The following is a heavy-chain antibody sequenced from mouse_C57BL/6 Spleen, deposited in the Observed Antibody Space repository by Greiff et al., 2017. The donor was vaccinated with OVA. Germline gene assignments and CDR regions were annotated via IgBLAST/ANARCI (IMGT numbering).Heavy chain of an antibody. Sequence: EVKLMESGPELVKPGASVKISCKASGYSFTDYNMNWVKQSNGKSLEWIGVINPNYGTTSYNQKFKGKATLTVDQSSSTAYMQLNSLTSEDSAVYYCARPSTGTDYYAMDYWGQGTSVTVSS. CDR1: GYSFTDYN. V-gene: IGHV1-39*01. CDR2: INPNYGTT. D-gene: IGHD4-1*02. J-gene: IGHJ4*01. CDR3: ARPSTGTDYYAMDY.